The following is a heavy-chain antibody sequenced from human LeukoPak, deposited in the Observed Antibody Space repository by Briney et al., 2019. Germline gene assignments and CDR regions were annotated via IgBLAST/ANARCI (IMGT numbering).Heavy chain of an antibody. CDR1: GFTFRSHA. D-gene: IGHD6-19*01. Sequence: GGSLRLSCVGSGFTFRSHAMSWVRQAPEKGLEFVSGIYENGGTTYYADSVKGRFSISRDNSKNTLYLQMDSLRGEDTAVYYCAKDFRIGCSAHFDYWGQGALATVSS. V-gene: IGHV3-23*01. CDR2: IYENGGTT. CDR3: AKDFRIGCSAHFDY. J-gene: IGHJ4*02.